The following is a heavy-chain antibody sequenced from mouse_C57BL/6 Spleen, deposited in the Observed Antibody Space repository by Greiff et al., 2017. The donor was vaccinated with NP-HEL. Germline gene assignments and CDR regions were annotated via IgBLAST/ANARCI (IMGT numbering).Heavy chain of an antibody. CDR1: GYAFSSSW. V-gene: IGHV1-82*01. Sequence: QVQLKQSGPELVKPGASVKISCKASGYAFSSSWMNWVKQRPGKGLEWIGRIYPGDGDTNYNGKFKGKATLTADKSSSTAYMQLSSLTSEDSAVYFCARSGEYGNYGYFDVWGTGTTVTVSS. J-gene: IGHJ1*03. D-gene: IGHD2-10*02. CDR3: ARSGEYGNYGYFDV. CDR2: IYPGDGDT.